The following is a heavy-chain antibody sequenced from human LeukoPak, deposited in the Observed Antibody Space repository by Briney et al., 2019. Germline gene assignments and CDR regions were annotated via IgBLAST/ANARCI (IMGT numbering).Heavy chain of an antibody. CDR2: ISGTSSYI. D-gene: IGHD3-3*01. V-gene: IGHV3-21*04. CDR3: AKARHYDFWSGSGYYFDY. J-gene: IGHJ4*02. Sequence: GGSLRLSCAASGFTFSSYSMNWVRQAPGKGLEWVSFISGTSSYIYYADSVKGRFTISRDNAKNSLYLQMNSLRAEDTAVYYCAKARHYDFWSGSGYYFDYWGQGTLVTVSS. CDR1: GFTFSSYS.